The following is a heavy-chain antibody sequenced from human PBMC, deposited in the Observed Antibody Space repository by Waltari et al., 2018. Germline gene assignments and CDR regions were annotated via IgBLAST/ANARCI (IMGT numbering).Heavy chain of an antibody. CDR1: GFTFSGYW. CDR3: ARMWQLVGDY. J-gene: IGHJ4*02. Sequence: EVQLVESGGGLVQPGGSLRLSCAASGFTFSGYWLSWVRQAPGKGLEWVANIKQDGSEKYYVDSVKGRFTISRDNAKNSLYLQMNSLRAEDTAVYYCARMWQLVGDYWGQGTLVTVSS. V-gene: IGHV3-7*01. D-gene: IGHD6-6*01. CDR2: IKQDGSEK.